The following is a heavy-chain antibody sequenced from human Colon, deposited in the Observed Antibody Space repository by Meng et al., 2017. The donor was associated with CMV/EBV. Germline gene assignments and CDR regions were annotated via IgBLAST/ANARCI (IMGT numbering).Heavy chain of an antibody. Sequence: VQLGQSGAEVKEPGASVKVSCKTSGYTFNGYFMHWVRQAPGQGLEWMGWINPVTGDTSYAQKFQVRVTMTRDTSISTAYMELSSLRSDDTAVYYCATFGGDFDYWGQGTLVTVSS. D-gene: IGHD3-3*01. J-gene: IGHJ4*02. CDR1: GYTFNGYF. CDR3: ATFGGDFDY. CDR2: INPVTGDT. V-gene: IGHV1-2*02.